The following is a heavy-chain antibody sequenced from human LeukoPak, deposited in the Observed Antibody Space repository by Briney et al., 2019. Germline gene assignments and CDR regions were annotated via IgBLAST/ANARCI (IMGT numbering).Heavy chain of an antibody. V-gene: IGHV3-48*01. CDR2: ISSSSSTI. CDR3: ARAPLISSSLYHHPDY. J-gene: IGHJ4*02. D-gene: IGHD6-13*01. CDR1: GFTFSSYS. Sequence: GGSLRLSCAASGFTFSSYSMNWVRQAPGKGLEWVSYISSSSSTIYYADSVKGRFTISRDNAKNSLYLQMNSLRAEDTAVYYCARAPLISSSLYHHPDYWGQGTLVTVSS.